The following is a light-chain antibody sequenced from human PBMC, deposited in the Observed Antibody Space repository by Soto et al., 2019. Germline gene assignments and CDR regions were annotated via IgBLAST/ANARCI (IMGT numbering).Light chain of an antibody. J-gene: IGKJ4*02. Sequence: DIKMTQSPASLSSSVGDRVTLTCRASQSISSYLNWYQQKPGQVPRLLIYAASSVHTGVPSRFSGSGSGTDFTLTISSLQPEDFAAYYCQQRYSTPLTFGRGTKVEIK. CDR3: QQRYSTPLT. CDR2: AAS. V-gene: IGKV1-39*01. CDR1: QSISSY.